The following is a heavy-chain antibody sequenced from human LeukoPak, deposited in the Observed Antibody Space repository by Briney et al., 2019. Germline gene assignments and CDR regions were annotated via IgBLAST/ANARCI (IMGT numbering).Heavy chain of an antibody. CDR1: GDSFSTYY. CDR3: ARGRLGGNFDS. Sequence: PSETLSLTCTVSGDSFSTYYWTWIRQSPEKGLEWIGYIYYSGTTNYNPSLKSRVTISIDTSKMQFSLTLSSVTAADTALYYCARGRLGGNFDSWGQGILVTVSS. J-gene: IGHJ4*02. CDR2: IYYSGTT. V-gene: IGHV4-59*01. D-gene: IGHD2-15*01.